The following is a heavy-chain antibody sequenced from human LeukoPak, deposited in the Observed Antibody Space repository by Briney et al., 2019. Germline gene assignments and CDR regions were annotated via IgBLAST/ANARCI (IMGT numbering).Heavy chain of an antibody. CDR3: ANGRYSYGHRGFDY. Sequence: GGSLRLSCAASGFTFSSYSMNWVRQAPGKGLEWVAFIRYDGSNKYYADSVKGRFTISRDNSKNTLYLQMNSLRAEDTAVYYCANGRYSYGHRGFDYWGQGTLVTVSS. CDR1: GFTFSSYS. J-gene: IGHJ4*02. CDR2: IRYDGSNK. V-gene: IGHV3-30*02. D-gene: IGHD5-18*01.